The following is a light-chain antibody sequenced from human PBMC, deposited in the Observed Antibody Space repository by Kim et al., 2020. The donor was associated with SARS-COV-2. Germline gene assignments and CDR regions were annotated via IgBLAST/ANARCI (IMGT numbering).Light chain of an antibody. J-gene: IGLJ2*01. CDR1: SSDVGGYTY. CDR2: GVS. Sequence: QSALTQPASVSGSPGQSITISCNGTSSDVGGYTYVSWYQQPPGKAPKLMIYGVSNRPSGVSIRFSGSKSGNTASLTISGLQAEDEADYYCSSYTTSTSVVFGGGTQLTVL. CDR3: SSYTTSTSVV. V-gene: IGLV2-14*03.